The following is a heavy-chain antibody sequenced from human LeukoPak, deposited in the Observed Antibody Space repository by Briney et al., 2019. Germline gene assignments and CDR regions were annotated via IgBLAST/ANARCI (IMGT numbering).Heavy chain of an antibody. Sequence: GGSLRLSCVASGFTFSSYNMNWVRQAPGKGLEWVSSISSSSRYIYYTDSVKGRFTISRDNAKNSLYLQMNSLRAEDTAVYYCAKQARRAYYYGSGTYARSHYFDYWGQGTLVTVSS. CDR1: GFTFSSYN. J-gene: IGHJ4*02. D-gene: IGHD3-10*01. CDR3: AKQARRAYYYGSGTYARSHYFDY. CDR2: ISSSSRYI. V-gene: IGHV3-21*01.